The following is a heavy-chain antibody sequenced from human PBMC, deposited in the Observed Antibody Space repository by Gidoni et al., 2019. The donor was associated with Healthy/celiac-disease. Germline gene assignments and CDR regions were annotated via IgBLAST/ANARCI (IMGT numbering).Heavy chain of an antibody. CDR3: ARAEYSSSPGDAFDI. V-gene: IGHV3-33*01. CDR1: GFTFSSYG. J-gene: IGHJ3*02. D-gene: IGHD6-6*01. Sequence: QVQLVESGGGVVQRGRARRLDCAASGFTFSSYGMHWVRQAPGKGLEWVAVIWYDGSNKYYADSVKGRFTISRDNSKNTLYLQMNSLRAEDTAVYYCARAEYSSSPGDAFDIWGQGTMVTVSS. CDR2: IWYDGSNK.